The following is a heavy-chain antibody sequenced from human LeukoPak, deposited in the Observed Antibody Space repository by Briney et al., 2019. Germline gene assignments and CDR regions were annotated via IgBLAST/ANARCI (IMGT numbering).Heavy chain of an antibody. J-gene: IGHJ4*02. CDR2: ISSSSSTI. CDR3: ARDPSYCGGDCYPPYFDY. V-gene: IGHV3-48*01. CDR1: GFTFSSYS. Sequence: GGSLRLSCAASGFTFSSYSMNWVRQAPGKGLEWVSYISSSSSTIYYADSVKGRFTISRDNAKNSLYLQMNSLRAEDTAVYYCARDPSYCGGDCYPPYFDYWGQGTLVTVSS. D-gene: IGHD2-21*02.